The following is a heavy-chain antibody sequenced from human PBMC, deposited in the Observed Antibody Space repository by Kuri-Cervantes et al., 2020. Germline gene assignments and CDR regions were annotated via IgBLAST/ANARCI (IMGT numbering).Heavy chain of an antibody. J-gene: IGHJ4*02. CDR3: ARGTHGATALDY. V-gene: IGHV4-59*01. CDR2: IYYSGST. D-gene: IGHD1-26*01. Sequence: ESLKISCAASGFSFSSYGLSWVRQAPGKGLEWIGYIYYSGSTNYNPSLKSRVTISVDTSKNQFPLKLSSVTAADTAVYYCARGTHGATALDYWGQGTLVTVSS. CDR1: GFSFSSYG.